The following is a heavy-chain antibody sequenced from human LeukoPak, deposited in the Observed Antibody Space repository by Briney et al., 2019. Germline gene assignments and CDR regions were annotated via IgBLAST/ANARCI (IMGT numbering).Heavy chain of an antibody. CDR2: ISYDGSNK. J-gene: IGHJ6*02. CDR3: ARASPTTVTTIYGMDV. D-gene: IGHD4-17*01. V-gene: IGHV3-30-3*01. CDR1: GFTFSSYA. Sequence: PGGSLRLSCAASGFTFSSYAMHWVRQASGKGLEWVAVISYDGSNKYYADSVKGRFTISRDNSKNTLYLQMNSLRAEDTAVYYCARASPTTVTTIYGMDVWGQGTTVTVSS.